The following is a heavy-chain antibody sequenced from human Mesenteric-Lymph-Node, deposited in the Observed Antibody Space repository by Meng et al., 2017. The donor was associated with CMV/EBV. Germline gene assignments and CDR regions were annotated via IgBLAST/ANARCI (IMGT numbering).Heavy chain of an antibody. CDR2: IKQDGRTT. Sequence: GGSLRLSCAAAGFNFGDYWMSWVRQAAGEGLEWVADIKQDGRTTYYAASVRGRFTISRDNAKKSLYLQMKNVRVEDTSVYYCASLWRGGYWGQGTLVTVSS. CDR3: ASLWRGGY. CDR1: GFNFGDYW. D-gene: IGHD3-3*01. J-gene: IGHJ4*02. V-gene: IGHV3-7*01.